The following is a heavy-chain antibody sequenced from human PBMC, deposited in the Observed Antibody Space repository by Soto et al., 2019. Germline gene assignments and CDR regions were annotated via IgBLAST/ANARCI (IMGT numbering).Heavy chain of an antibody. Sequence: PSETLSLTCTVSGGSISSGGYYWSWIRQHPGKGLEWIGYIYYSGSTYYNPSLKSRVTISVDTSKNQFSLKLSSVTAADTAVYYCARVGLSGWFDPWGQGTLVTVSS. J-gene: IGHJ5*02. CDR2: IYYSGST. CDR1: GGSISSGGYY. CDR3: ARVGLSGWFDP. V-gene: IGHV4-31*03. D-gene: IGHD1-26*01.